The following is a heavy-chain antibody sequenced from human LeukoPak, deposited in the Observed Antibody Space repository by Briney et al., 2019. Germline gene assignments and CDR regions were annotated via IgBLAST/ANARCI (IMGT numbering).Heavy chain of an antibody. J-gene: IGHJ4*02. V-gene: IGHV4-59*01. CDR3: ARSYGSGSYYQTDVATAIKPQGYFDY. CDR2: IYYSGST. Sequence: SETLSLTCTVSGGSISSYYWSWIRQPPGKGLEWIGYIYYSGSTNYNPSLKSRVTISVDTSKNQFSLKLSSVTAADTAVYYCARSYGSGSYYQTDVATAIKPQGYFDYWGQGTLVTVSS. CDR1: GGSISSYY. D-gene: IGHD3-10*01.